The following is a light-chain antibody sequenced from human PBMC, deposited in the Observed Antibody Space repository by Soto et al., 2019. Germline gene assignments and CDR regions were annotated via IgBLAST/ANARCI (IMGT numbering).Light chain of an antibody. J-gene: IGKJ1*01. CDR2: AAS. V-gene: IGKV1-17*01. Sequence: DIQMTQSPSSLSASVGDRFTITCRASQGIRNDLGWYQQKPXKAPKRXXXAASSLQSGVPSRFSGSGSGTEFTLTISSLQHDDFANHYCQEYTPSFTWTFGQGTKVDIK. CDR1: QGIRND. CDR3: QEYTPSFTWT.